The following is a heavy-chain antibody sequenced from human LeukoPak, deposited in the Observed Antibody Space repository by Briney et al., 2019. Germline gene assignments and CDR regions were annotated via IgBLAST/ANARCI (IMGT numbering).Heavy chain of an antibody. CDR2: IYYSGST. CDR1: GGSISSSSYY. D-gene: IGHD6-13*01. Sequence: PSETLSLTCTVSGGSISSSSYYWGWIRQPPGKGLEWIGSIYYSGSTYYNPPLKSRVTISVDTSKNQFSLKLSSVTAADTAVYYCARRVGIGSSPGHWFDPWGQGTLVTVSS. J-gene: IGHJ5*02. CDR3: ARRVGIGSSPGHWFDP. V-gene: IGHV4-39*01.